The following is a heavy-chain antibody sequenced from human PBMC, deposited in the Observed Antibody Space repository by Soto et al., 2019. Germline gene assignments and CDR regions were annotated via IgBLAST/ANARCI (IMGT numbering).Heavy chain of an antibody. V-gene: IGHV4-59*01. J-gene: IGHJ4*02. Sequence: SETLSLTCTVSGGSISSYYWSWIRQPPGKGLEWIGYIYYSGSTNYNPSLKSRVTISVDTSKNQFSLKLSSVTAADTAVYYCARVGSSSWPILDYWGQGTLVTVSS. CDR3: ARVGSSSWPILDY. CDR1: GGSISSYY. CDR2: IYYSGST. D-gene: IGHD6-13*01.